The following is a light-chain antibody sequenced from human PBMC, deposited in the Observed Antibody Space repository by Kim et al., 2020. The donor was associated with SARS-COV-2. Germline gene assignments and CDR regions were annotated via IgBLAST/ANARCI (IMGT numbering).Light chain of an antibody. V-gene: IGLV2-14*03. CDR1: SSDVGGYNY. J-gene: IGLJ6*01. Sequence: QAASVSGSPGQSITISCTGTSSDVGGYNYVSWYQQHPGEVPKLVIYDVTKRPSGVSNRFSGSKSGNTASLTISGLQTEDEADYYCCSFIDTSTYVFG. CDR2: DVT. CDR3: CSFIDTSTYV.